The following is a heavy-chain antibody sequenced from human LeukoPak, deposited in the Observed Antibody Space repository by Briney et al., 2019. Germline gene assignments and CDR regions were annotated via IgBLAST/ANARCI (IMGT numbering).Heavy chain of an antibody. V-gene: IGHV4-38-2*01. CDR3: ARHHLYDSSGDGRYYFDY. Sequence: SETLSLTCGVSGYSISSGYHWGWIRQPPGKGLEWFGSISNRGSTYYNPSLKSRVTISVDTSKNQFSVKLSSVTAADTAVYYCARHHLYDSSGDGRYYFDYWGQGTLVTVSS. D-gene: IGHD3-22*01. CDR2: ISNRGST. CDR1: GYSISSGYH. J-gene: IGHJ4*02.